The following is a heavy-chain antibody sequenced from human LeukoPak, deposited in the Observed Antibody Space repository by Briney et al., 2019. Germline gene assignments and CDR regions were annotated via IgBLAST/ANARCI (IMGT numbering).Heavy chain of an antibody. V-gene: IGHV3-30-3*01. Sequence: GRSLRLSCAASGFTFSSYAMHWVRQAPGKGLEWVAVISYDGSNKYYADSVKVRFTISRDNSKNTLYLQMNSLRAEDTAVYYCALAPEPLPLTDDAFDIWGQGTMVTVSS. CDR2: ISYDGSNK. J-gene: IGHJ3*02. D-gene: IGHD3-3*02. CDR1: GFTFSSYA. CDR3: ALAPEPLPLTDDAFDI.